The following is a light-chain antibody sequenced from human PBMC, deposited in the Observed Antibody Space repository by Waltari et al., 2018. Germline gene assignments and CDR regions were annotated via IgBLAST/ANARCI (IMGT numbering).Light chain of an antibody. V-gene: IGKV1-27*01. J-gene: IGKJ4*01. CDR2: AAS. CDR1: HGIGNF. Sequence: IQMTQSPSSLSASVGDRVTITCRASHGIGNFLAWYQQKPGKAPKLLIYAASTLQSGGPSRFSGSGSGTDFSLSISHRQTEDVANYFCQRYNSALSLTFGGGTKVEI. CDR3: QRYNSALSLT.